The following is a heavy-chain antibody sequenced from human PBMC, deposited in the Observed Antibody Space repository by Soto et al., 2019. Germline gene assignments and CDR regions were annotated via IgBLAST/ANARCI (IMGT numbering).Heavy chain of an antibody. CDR2: IIPIFGTA. J-gene: IGHJ5*02. Sequence: SVKVSCKASGGTFSSYAISWVRQAPGQGLEWMGGIIPIFGTANYAQKFQGRVTITADESTSTAYMELSSLRSEDTAVYYCARDGGVELRRAFDPWGQGTLVTVSS. CDR3: ARDGGVELRRAFDP. V-gene: IGHV1-69*13. D-gene: IGHD1-7*01. CDR1: GGTFSSYA.